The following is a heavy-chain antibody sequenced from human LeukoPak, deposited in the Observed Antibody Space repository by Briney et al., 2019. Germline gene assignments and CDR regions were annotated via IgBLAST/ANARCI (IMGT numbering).Heavy chain of an antibody. J-gene: IGHJ4*02. CDR2: IYYSGST. D-gene: IGHD3-22*01. CDR1: GGSISSHY. Sequence: SETLSLTCTVSGGSISSHYWSWIRQPPGKGLEWIGYIYYSGSTNYNPSLKSRVTISVDTSKNQFSLKLSSVTAADTAVYYCAGDSSGYYWSFDYWGQGTLVTVSS. CDR3: AGDSSGYYWSFDY. V-gene: IGHV4-59*11.